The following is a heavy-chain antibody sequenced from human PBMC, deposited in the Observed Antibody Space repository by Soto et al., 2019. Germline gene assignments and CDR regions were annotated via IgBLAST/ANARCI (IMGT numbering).Heavy chain of an antibody. Sequence: EVQLVESGGGLVQPGGSLRLSCAASGFTFSSYWMHWVRQAPGKGLVWGSRINSDGSSTSYADSVKGRFTISRDNAKNTLYLQMNSLRAEDTAVYYCASLSEGSNYYDSSGYGTFDYWGQGTLVPVSS. J-gene: IGHJ4*02. D-gene: IGHD3-22*01. CDR1: GFTFSSYW. CDR3: ASLSEGSNYYDSSGYGTFDY. CDR2: INSDGSST. V-gene: IGHV3-74*01.